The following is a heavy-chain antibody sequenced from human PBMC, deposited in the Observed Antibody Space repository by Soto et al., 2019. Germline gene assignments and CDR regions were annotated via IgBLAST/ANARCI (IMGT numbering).Heavy chain of an antibody. D-gene: IGHD3-9*01. J-gene: IGHJ5*02. CDR3: ARARQYYDCELDP. CDR1: GGSFSGYS. Sequence: SETLSLTCAVYGGSFSGYSWTWIRQPPGTGLEWIGEINHSGRTYYNPSLKSRLTISLDTSENQFSLELTSVTAADTAIYYCARARQYYDCELDPWGQGTLVTVSS. CDR2: INHSGRT. V-gene: IGHV4-34*09.